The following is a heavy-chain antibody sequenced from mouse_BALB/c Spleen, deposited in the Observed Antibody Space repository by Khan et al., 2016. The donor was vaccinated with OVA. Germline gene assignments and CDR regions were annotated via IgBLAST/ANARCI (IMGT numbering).Heavy chain of an antibody. CDR3: ARSDGIYKVTY. D-gene: IGHD2-1*01. Sequence: QIQLVQSGPELKKPGETVKISCKASGYTLTDYGMNWVKQAPGKGLKWMGWINTYTGEPTYADDFKGRFAFSLETSAGTAYLQVSNLKNEDTATXFCARSDGIYKVTYWGQGTLVTVSA. CDR1: GYTLTDYG. J-gene: IGHJ3*01. V-gene: IGHV9-3-1*01. CDR2: INTYTGEP.